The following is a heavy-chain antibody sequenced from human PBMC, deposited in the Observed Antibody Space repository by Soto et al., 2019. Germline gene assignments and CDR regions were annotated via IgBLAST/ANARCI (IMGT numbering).Heavy chain of an antibody. D-gene: IGHD6-13*01. J-gene: IGHJ5*02. CDR2: IYHSGTT. CDR3: ARAWTATAGWAKWFDL. V-gene: IGHV4-31*03. Sequence: QVQLQESGPGLVEPSQTLSLTCTVSSGSISGGGYYWSWIRQHPGKGLEWIGYIYHSGTTYYNPSLXVXLXIXXDTSKPPSSRNLSSVTAADTAVYYCARAWTATAGWAKWFDLWGQGTLVTVSS. CDR1: SGSISGGGYY.